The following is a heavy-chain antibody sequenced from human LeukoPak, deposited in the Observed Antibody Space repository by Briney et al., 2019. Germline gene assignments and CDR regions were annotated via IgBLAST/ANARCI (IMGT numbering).Heavy chain of an antibody. CDR3: TTLTTTYYYGVDV. CDR1: GFTFSNAW. D-gene: IGHD3-3*01. Sequence: GGSLRLSCAASGFTFSNAWMSWVRHTPGKGLEWVGRITSKADGGTTDYDAPVKGRFTISRDDSKNILYLQMNSLTTEDTAVYYCTTLTTTYYYGVDVWGQGTTVTVSS. V-gene: IGHV3-15*01. J-gene: IGHJ6*02. CDR2: ITSKADGGTT.